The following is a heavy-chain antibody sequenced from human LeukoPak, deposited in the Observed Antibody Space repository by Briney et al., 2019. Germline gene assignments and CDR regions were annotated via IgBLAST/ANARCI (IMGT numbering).Heavy chain of an antibody. J-gene: IGHJ4*02. CDR2: IRYDGSNK. CDR1: GFTFSTYG. Sequence: PGGSLRLSCAASGFTFSTYGMHWVRQAPGKGLEWVAFIRYDGSNKYYADSVKGRFTISRDNSKNTLYLQMNSLRAEDTAVYYCARGRLVFLEWLLSYYFDYWGQGTLVTVSS. D-gene: IGHD3-3*01. V-gene: IGHV3-30*02. CDR3: ARGRLVFLEWLLSYYFDY.